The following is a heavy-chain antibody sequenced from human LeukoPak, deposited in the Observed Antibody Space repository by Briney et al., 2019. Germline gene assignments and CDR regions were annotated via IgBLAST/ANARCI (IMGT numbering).Heavy chain of an antibody. CDR2: ISSDGSST. V-gene: IGHV3-74*01. CDR3: ARDYGEGGYYFDY. Sequence: GGSLRLPCAASGFTFGTYWMHWVRQAPGKGLVWLSRISSDGSSTNYADSVKGRFTISRDNAKNTLYLQMNSLRAEDTAVYYCARDYGEGGYYFDYWGQGTLVTVSS. J-gene: IGHJ4*02. D-gene: IGHD4-17*01. CDR1: GFTFGTYW.